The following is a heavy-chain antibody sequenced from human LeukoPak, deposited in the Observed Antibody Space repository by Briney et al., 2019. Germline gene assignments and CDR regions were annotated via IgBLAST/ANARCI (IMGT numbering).Heavy chain of an antibody. CDR3: ACVTMVRGVSSGAFDI. CDR2: ISSSSSYI. J-gene: IGHJ3*02. CDR1: GFTFSSYS. Sequence: PGGSLRLSCAASGFTFSSYSMNWVRQAPGQGLEWVSSISSSSSYIYYADSVKGRFTISRDNAKNSLYLQMNSLRAEYTSVYYCACVTMVRGVSSGAFDIWGQGTMVTVSS. V-gene: IGHV3-21*01. D-gene: IGHD3-10*01.